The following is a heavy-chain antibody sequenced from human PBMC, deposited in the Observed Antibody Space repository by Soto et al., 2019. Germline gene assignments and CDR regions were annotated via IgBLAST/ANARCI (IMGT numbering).Heavy chain of an antibody. CDR3: ARGFRIAVAAPSAHWFDP. J-gene: IGHJ5*02. CDR1: GGSFSGYY. V-gene: IGHV4-34*01. Sequence: PSETLSLTCAVYGGSFSGYYWSWIRQPPGRGLAWIGEINHSGSTNYNPSLSSRVTISVDTSKNQFPLKLSSVTAADTAVYYGARGFRIAVAAPSAHWFDPWGQETLVTVSS. CDR2: INHSGST. D-gene: IGHD6-19*01.